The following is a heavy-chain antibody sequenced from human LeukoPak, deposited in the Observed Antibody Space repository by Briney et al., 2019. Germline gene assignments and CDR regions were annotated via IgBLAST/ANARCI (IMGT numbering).Heavy chain of an antibody. CDR2: ISGSGGST. Sequence: ASVKVSCKASGYTFTSYAMSWVRQAPGKGLEWASAISGSGGSTYYADSVKGRFTISRDNSKNTLYLQMNSLRAEDTAVYYCASGSYPIGNYWGQGTLVTVSS. CDR3: ASGSYPIGNY. D-gene: IGHD1-26*01. J-gene: IGHJ4*02. CDR1: GYTFTSYA. V-gene: IGHV3-23*01.